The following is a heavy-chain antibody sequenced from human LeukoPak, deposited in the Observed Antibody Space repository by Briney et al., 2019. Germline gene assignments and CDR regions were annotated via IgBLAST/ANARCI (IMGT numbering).Heavy chain of an antibody. V-gene: IGHV3-11*04. CDR2: ISSSGGSI. CDR3: ARVSGSSLTHYFDY. Sequence: PGGSLRLSCAASGFTFSDYYMSWIRQAPGKGLEWVSYISSSGGSISYADSVKGRFTISRDNAKNSLYLQMNSLRAEDTAVYYCARVSGSSLTHYFDYWGQGTLVTVSS. CDR1: GFTFSDYY. D-gene: IGHD1-26*01. J-gene: IGHJ4*02.